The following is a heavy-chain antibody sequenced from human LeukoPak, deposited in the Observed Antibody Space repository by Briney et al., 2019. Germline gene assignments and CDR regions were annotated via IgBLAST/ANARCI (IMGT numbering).Heavy chain of an antibody. D-gene: IGHD4-23*01. CDR2: IYYSGST. Sequence: SETLSLTCTVSGGSISSYYWSWIRQPPGKGLEWIGYIYYSGSTNYNPSLESRVTISVDTSKNQFSLKLSSVTAADTAVYYCARGRVGGNRYFDYWGQGTLVTVSS. J-gene: IGHJ4*02. CDR3: ARGRVGGNRYFDY. V-gene: IGHV4-59*01. CDR1: GGSISSYY.